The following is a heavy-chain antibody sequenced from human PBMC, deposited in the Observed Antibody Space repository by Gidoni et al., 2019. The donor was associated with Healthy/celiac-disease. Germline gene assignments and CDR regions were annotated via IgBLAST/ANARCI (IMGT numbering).Heavy chain of an antibody. CDR1: GFTFSSYA. CDR2: ISGSGGST. CDR3: AKDWGSSGWFIARLDY. V-gene: IGHV3-23*01. D-gene: IGHD6-19*01. J-gene: IGHJ4*02. Sequence: EVQLLESGGGLVQPGGSLRLYCEASGFTFSSYAMTWVRQAPGKGLEWVSAISGSGGSTYYADSVKGRFTISRDNSKNTLYLQMNSLRAEDTAVYYCAKDWGSSGWFIARLDYWGQGTLVTVSS.